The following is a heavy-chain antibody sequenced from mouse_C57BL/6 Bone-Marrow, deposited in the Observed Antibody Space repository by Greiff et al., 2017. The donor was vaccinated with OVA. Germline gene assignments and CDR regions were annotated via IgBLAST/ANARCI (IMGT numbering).Heavy chain of an antibody. J-gene: IGHJ4*01. CDR3: ASIYYDYDNYAMDY. V-gene: IGHV1-63*01. CDR1: GYTFTNYW. D-gene: IGHD2-4*01. Sequence: QVQLKQSGAELVRPGTSVKMSCKASGYTFTNYWIGWAKQRPGHGLEWIGDIYPGGGYTNYNEKFKGKATLTADKSSSTAYMQFSSLTSEDSAIYYCASIYYDYDNYAMDYWGQGTSVTVSS. CDR2: IYPGGGYT.